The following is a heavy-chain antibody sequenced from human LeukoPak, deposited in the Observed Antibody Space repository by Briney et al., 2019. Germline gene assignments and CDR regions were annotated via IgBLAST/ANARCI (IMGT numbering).Heavy chain of an antibody. D-gene: IGHD2-2*01. V-gene: IGHV3-9*03. CDR1: GFTFGDYA. J-gene: IGHJ3*01. Sequence: GGSLRLFCAASGFTFGDYAMHWVRQTPGKGLEWVSGIDWNSSNMVYADSVKGRFTISRDNAKNSLYLQMSSLRAEDMALYYCAKDRSSTLDDAFDFWGQGTMVTVSS. CDR3: AKDRSSTLDDAFDF. CDR2: IDWNSSNM.